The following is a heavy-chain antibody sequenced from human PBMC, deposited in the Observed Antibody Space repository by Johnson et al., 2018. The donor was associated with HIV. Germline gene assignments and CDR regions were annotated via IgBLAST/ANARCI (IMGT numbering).Heavy chain of an antibody. CDR2: ISWNSGRI. V-gene: IGHV3-9*01. J-gene: IGHJ3*01. CDR3: VRNTKRGKYYAVDL. Sequence: VKLVESGGGLVQPGRSLRLSCAASGFIFDDYAMHWVRQAPGMGLEWVSGISWNSGRIAYADSVKGRFTISRDNAKNSLYLQMNSLRPEDTALYHCVRNTKRGKYYAVDLWGQGTMVTVSP. CDR1: GFIFDDYA. D-gene: IGHD7-27*01.